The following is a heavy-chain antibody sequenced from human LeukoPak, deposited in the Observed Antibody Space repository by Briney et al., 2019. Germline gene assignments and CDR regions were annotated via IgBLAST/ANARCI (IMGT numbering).Heavy chain of an antibody. CDR1: GFTFSSYA. CDR3: VPEGFDI. J-gene: IGHJ3*02. Sequence: PGGSLRLSCAASGFTFSSYAMSWVRQAPGQGLEWISIISGSGSSAYYADSVKGRFIVSRDNFKNTVNLEMSSLRVEDTAVYYCVPEGFDIWGQGKMVTVSS. V-gene: IGHV3-23*01. CDR2: ISGSGSSA.